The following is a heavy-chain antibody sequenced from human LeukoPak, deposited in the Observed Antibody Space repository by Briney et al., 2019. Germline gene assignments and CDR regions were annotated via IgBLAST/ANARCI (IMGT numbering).Heavy chain of an antibody. D-gene: IGHD3-16*01. CDR2: ISGSGGST. CDR1: GFTFSSYA. J-gene: IGHJ5*02. V-gene: IGHV3-23*01. Sequence: HAGGSLRLSCAASGFTFSSYAMSWVRQAPGKGLEWVSAISGSGGSTYYADSVKGRFTISRDNSKNTLYLQMNSLRAEDTAAYYCAKDDNYIRFLSWGQGTLVTVSS. CDR3: AKDDNYIRFLS.